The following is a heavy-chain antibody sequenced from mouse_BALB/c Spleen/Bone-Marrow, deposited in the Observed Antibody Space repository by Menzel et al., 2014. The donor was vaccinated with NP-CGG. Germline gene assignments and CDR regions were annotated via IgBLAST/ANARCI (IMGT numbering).Heavy chain of an antibody. CDR1: GFDFSRYW. V-gene: IGHV4-1*02. D-gene: IGHD1-2*01. CDR2: INPASSTI. CDR3: AKNYYYGYVAY. J-gene: IGHJ3*01. Sequence: DVQLVESGGGLVQPGGSLKLSCAASGFDFSRYWMTWVRQAPGKGLEWIGEINPASSTINYTPSLKDKFIISRDNAKNTLYLQMIKVRSEDTALYYCAKNYYYGYVAYWGQGTLVTVSA.